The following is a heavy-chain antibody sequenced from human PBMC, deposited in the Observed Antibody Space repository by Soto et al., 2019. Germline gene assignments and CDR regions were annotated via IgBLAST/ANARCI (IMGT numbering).Heavy chain of an antibody. J-gene: IGHJ5*01. CDR2: ISTAGSST. Sequence: VQLVQSGGGLVQPGGSLRLSCAASGLTFSTYWMHWVRQAPGKGLVWVSRISTAGSSTNYADSVKGRFTISRDNAKNTLYLQMNSLRAEDTAVYYFATVGGYNWFDSWGQGTVVTVSS. CDR3: ATVGGYNWFDS. CDR1: GLTFSTYW. V-gene: IGHV3-74*01. D-gene: IGHD1-26*01.